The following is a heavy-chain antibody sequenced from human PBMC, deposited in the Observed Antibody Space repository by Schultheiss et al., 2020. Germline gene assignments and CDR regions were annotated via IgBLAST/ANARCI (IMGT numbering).Heavy chain of an antibody. CDR3: ARTVTDLNWFDP. Sequence: SQTLSLTCTVSGGSISSYYWSWIRQPAGKGLEWIGYIYYSGSTNYNPSLKSRVTITLDTSRNQFSLKLSSVTAADTAVYYCARTVTDLNWFDPWGQGILVTVSS. J-gene: IGHJ5*02. CDR2: IYYSGST. V-gene: IGHV4-59*01. D-gene: IGHD2/OR15-2a*01. CDR1: GGSISSYY.